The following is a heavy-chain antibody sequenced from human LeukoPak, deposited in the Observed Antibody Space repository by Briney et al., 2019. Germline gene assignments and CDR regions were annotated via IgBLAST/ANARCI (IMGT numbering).Heavy chain of an antibody. J-gene: IGHJ4*02. CDR1: GFTFDDYA. V-gene: IGHV3-9*01. Sequence: GWSLRLSCAASGFTFDDYAMHWVRQAPGKGLEWVSGISWNSGRIGYADSVKGRFTISRDNAKNSLYLQMNSLRAEDTAFYYCAKDKYYGSGSSAIFDYWGQGALVTVSS. CDR2: ISWNSGRI. CDR3: AKDKYYGSGSSAIFDY. D-gene: IGHD3-10*01.